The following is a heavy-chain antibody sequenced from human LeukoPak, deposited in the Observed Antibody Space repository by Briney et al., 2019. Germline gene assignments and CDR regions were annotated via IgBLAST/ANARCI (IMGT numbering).Heavy chain of an antibody. V-gene: IGHV3-48*01. CDR1: EFTFSSYS. CDR2: ISGDSSTI. CDR3: ARDYYYGMDV. Sequence: PGGSLRLSCAASEFTFSSYSMNWVRQAPGKGLEWVSYISGDSSTISYADSVKGRFTISRDNAKNSLYLQMNSLRAEDTAVYYCARDYYYGMDVWGQGTTITVSS. J-gene: IGHJ6*02.